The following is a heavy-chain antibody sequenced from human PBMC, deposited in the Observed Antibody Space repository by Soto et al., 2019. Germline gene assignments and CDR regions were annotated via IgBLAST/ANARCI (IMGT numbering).Heavy chain of an antibody. CDR2: VTGSGGIT. V-gene: IGHV3-23*01. CDR3: AKDPGGGWFPSLPWFDP. J-gene: IGHJ5*02. D-gene: IGHD6-19*01. Sequence: PGGSLRLSCAASGFTFSSYALSWVRKAPEKGLEWVSSVTGSGGITYYSDSVKGRFTISRDNSKNTLYLQMNSLRADDTAIYYCAKDPGGGWFPSLPWFDPWGQGTLVTVSS. CDR1: GFTFSSYA.